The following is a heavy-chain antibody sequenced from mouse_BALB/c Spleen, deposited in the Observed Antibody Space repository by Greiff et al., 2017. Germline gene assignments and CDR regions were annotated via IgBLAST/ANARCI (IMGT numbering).Heavy chain of an antibody. CDR1: GYSFTDYI. J-gene: IGHJ2*01. CDR2: INPYYGST. CDR3: ARIHITTVVFDY. V-gene: IGHV1-39*01. D-gene: IGHD1-1*01. Sequence: VQLKQTGPELVKPGASVKISCKASGYSFTDYIMLWVKQSHGKSLEWIGNINPYYGSTSYNLKFKGKATLTVDKSSSTAYMQLNSLTSEDSAVYYCARIHITTVVFDYWGQGTTLTVSS.